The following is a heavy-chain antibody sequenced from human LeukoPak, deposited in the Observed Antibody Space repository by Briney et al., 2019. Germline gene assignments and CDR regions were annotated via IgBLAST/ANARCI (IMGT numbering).Heavy chain of an antibody. J-gene: IGHJ4*02. CDR3: ANADNGWFDF. Sequence: SETLSLTCAVYGGSFSGYYWSWIRQPPGKGLEWIGEINHSGSTNYNPSLKSRVTISVDTSKNQFSLKLSSVTAADTAVYYCANADNGWFDFGGQSTLVTVS. V-gene: IGHV4-34*01. CDR1: GGSFSGYY. D-gene: IGHD6-19*01. CDR2: INHSGST.